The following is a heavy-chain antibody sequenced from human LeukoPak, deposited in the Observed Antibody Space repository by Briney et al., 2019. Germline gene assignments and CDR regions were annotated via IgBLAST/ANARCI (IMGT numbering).Heavy chain of an antibody. CDR3: ARGRQDVTMIVVVMTAVSYYLDV. J-gene: IGHJ6*03. D-gene: IGHD3-22*01. V-gene: IGHV4-34*01. CDR2: MNPSGST. CDR1: GESFSGYY. Sequence: PSETLSLTCAVYGESFSGYYWTWLRQTPEKGLEWIGEMNPSGSTNYNPSLKSRVTISVDTSKTQFSLELSSVTAADTAVYYCARGRQDVTMIVVVMTAVSYYLDVWGKGTTVTVS.